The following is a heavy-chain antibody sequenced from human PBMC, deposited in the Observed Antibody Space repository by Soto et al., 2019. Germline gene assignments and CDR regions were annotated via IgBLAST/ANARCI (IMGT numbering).Heavy chain of an antibody. J-gene: IGHJ4*02. CDR2: LYHSGST. CDR1: GGSISSGGYS. Sequence: QLQLQESGSGLVKPSQTLSLTCAVSGGSISSGGYSWSWIRQPPGKGLEWIGYLYHSGSTYYNPSLKSRVTISVDRSTNQVSLKLSSVTAADTAVYYCARAPARYYYDSSGYYYGDYFDYWGQGTLVTVSS. CDR3: ARAPARYYYDSSGYYYGDYFDY. D-gene: IGHD3-22*01. V-gene: IGHV4-30-2*01.